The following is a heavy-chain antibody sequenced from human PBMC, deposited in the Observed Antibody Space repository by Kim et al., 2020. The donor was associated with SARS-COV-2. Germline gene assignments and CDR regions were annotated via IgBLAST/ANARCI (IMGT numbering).Heavy chain of an antibody. J-gene: IGHJ6*02. V-gene: IGHV5-51*01. Sequence: GESLKISCQGSGYNLNNYWIGWVRQMPGKGLEWMGLIFPGDSNTIYSPSFQGQVTISVDRSISTAYLQWSSLRATDTAIYYCARQEGSRSRVYWYYGLDVWGQGTTLTVS. CDR2: IFPGDSNT. D-gene: IGHD1-26*01. CDR1: GYNLNNYW. CDR3: ARQEGSRSRVYWYYGLDV.